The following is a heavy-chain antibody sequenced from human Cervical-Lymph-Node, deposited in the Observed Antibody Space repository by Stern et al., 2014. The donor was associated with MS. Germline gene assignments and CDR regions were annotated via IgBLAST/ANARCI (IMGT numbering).Heavy chain of an antibody. D-gene: IGHD6-13*01. CDR2: IFPVFGTP. J-gene: IGHJ5*02. Sequence: QVQLVESGAEVTKPGSSVKVSCKASGGTFSKFLSSWVRQAPGQGLEWMGGIFPVFGTPTYAQEFRGRVKITADVSTSTVYMELSSLRSDDTAVYYCALSSETSDRWYSLGYDLWGQGTLVTVSS. CDR1: GGTFSKFL. V-gene: IGHV1-69*01. CDR3: ALSSETSDRWYSLGYDL.